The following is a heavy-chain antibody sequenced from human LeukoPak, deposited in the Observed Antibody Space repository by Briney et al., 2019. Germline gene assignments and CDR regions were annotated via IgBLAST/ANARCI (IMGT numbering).Heavy chain of an antibody. CDR1: GFTFSSYS. D-gene: IGHD1-7*01. Sequence: GGSLRLSCAASGFTFSSYSMNWVRQAPGKGLEWVSYISNYGSTIYYADFVKGRFTISRDNSKNTLYLQMNSLRAEDTAVYYCAKESFITGTTGASDYWGQGTLVTVSS. CDR3: AKESFITGTTGASDY. V-gene: IGHV3-48*01. CDR2: ISNYGSTI. J-gene: IGHJ4*02.